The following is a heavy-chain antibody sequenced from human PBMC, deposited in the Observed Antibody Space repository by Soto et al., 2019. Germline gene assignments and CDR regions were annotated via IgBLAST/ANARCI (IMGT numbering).Heavy chain of an antibody. D-gene: IGHD1-7*01. V-gene: IGHV4-4*07. CDR2: LNTYGNT. J-gene: IGHJ5*02. CDR1: GGSISSYR. Sequence: ETLSLTCTVSGGSISSYRWSWIRQPAGKGLEWIGRLNTYGNTHYNPSLKSRVTVSVDTSRNQFFLTLRSVTAADSAVYHCGRESGETWDYEASWGQGTPVTVSS. CDR3: GRESGETWDYEAS.